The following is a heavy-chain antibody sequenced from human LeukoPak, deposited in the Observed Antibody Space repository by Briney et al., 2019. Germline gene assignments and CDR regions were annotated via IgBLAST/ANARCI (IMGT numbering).Heavy chain of an antibody. V-gene: IGHV3-30*02. D-gene: IGHD6-19*01. Sequence: GGSLRLSCAASGFTFSSYGMHWVRQAPGKGLEWVAFIRYDGSNKYYADSVKGRFTISRDNSKNTLYLQMNSLRAEDTAVYYCAKGYSSGWYGGRFDPWGQGTLVTVSS. CDR3: AKGYSSGWYGGRFDP. J-gene: IGHJ5*02. CDR2: IRYDGSNK. CDR1: GFTFSSYG.